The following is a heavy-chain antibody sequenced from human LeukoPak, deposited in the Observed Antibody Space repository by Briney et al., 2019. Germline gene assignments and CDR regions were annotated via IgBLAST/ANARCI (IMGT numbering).Heavy chain of an antibody. Sequence: SVNVSCKPSGGTSSSYSLSWVRQAPAQGLEWMGGIIPIFGTANYPQKFQGRVTITADEATSTAYMELSSLRSEDTAVHYCARNSRSWYDYRAQGTLVSVSS. CDR1: GGTSSSYS. V-gene: IGHV1-69*13. J-gene: IGHJ4*02. CDR3: ARNSRSWYDY. CDR2: IIPIFGTA. D-gene: IGHD6-13*01.